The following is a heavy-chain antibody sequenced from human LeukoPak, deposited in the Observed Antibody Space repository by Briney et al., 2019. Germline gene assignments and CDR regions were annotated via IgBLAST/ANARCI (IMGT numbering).Heavy chain of an antibody. J-gene: IGHJ3*02. V-gene: IGHV3-7*01. CDR1: GFTFSSYW. Sequence: GGSLRLSCAASGFTFSSYWMSWVRQAPGKGLEWVANIKQDGSEKYYVDSVKGRFTISRDNAKNSLYLQMNSLRAEDTAVYYCANLGVTMVRGVNYDAFDIWGQGTMVTVSS. CDR3: ANLGVTMVRGVNYDAFDI. D-gene: IGHD3-10*01. CDR2: IKQDGSEK.